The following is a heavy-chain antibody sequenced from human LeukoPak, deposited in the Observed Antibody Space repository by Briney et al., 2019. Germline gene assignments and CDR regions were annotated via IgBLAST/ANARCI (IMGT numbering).Heavy chain of an antibody. J-gene: IGHJ4*02. D-gene: IGHD3-22*01. CDR2: IKQDGSEK. V-gene: IGHV3-7*05. CDR1: GFTFSRYW. CDR3: ARGSYCDSSAYWLGY. Sequence: GGSLRLSCAASGFTFSRYWMSWVRQAPGKGLEWVANIKQDGSEKCYVDSVKGRLTISRDNAKNSLYLQMNSLRAEDTAVYYCARGSYCDSSAYWLGYWGQGTLVTVSS.